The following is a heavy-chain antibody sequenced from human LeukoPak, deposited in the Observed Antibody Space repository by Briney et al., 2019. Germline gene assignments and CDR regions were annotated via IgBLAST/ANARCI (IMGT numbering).Heavy chain of an antibody. J-gene: IGHJ4*02. CDR2: ISSSSSYT. V-gene: IGHV3-11*05. Sequence: GGSLRLSCAASGFTFSDYYMSWIRQAPGKGLEWVSYISSSSSYTNYADSVKGRFTISRDNAKNSLYLQMNSLRAEDTAVYYCARDPGDYYDSSGYEVPVDYFDYWGQGTLVTVSS. CDR3: ARDPGDYYDSSGYEVPVDYFDY. CDR1: GFTFSDYY. D-gene: IGHD3-22*01.